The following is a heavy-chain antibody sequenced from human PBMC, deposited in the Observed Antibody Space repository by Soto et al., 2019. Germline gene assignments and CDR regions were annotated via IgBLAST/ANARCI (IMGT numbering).Heavy chain of an antibody. CDR1: GGSFSGYY. CDR3: ATATGSLGDYYYYMDV. CDR2: INHSGST. J-gene: IGHJ6*03. Sequence: SETLSLTCAVYGGSFSGYYWSWIRQPPGKGLEWIGEINHSGSTNYNPSLKSRVTISVDTSKNQFSLKLSSVTAADTAVYYCATATGSLGDYYYYMDVWGKGTTVTVSS. D-gene: IGHD4-4*01. V-gene: IGHV4-34*01.